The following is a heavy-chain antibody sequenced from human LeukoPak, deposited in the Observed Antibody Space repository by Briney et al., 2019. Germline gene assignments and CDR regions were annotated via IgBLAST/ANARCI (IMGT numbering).Heavy chain of an antibody. J-gene: IGHJ3*02. V-gene: IGHV1-2*02. CDR1: GYTFTGYY. CDR2: MNPNSGGT. D-gene: IGHD6-13*01. Sequence: APVKVSCKASGYTFTGYYIHWVRQAPGQGLEWMGWMNPNSGGTKYAQKFQGRVTMTRDTSISTAYMEVSRLRSDDTAVYYCARIPSLGIAAAGTEAFDIWGQGTMVTVSS. CDR3: ARIPSLGIAAAGTEAFDI.